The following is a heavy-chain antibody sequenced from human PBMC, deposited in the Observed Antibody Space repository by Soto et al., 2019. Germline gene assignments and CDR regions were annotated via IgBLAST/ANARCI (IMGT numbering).Heavy chain of an antibody. V-gene: IGHV4-59*01. D-gene: IGHD4-17*01. Sequence: QVQLQESGPGLVKPSETLSLTCTVSGGSISSYYWSWIRQPPGKGLEWIGYIYYSGSTNYNPSLKSRVTISVDTSKNQFSLKLSSVTAADTAVYYCARSHFTVAHDYWGQGTLVTVSS. CDR2: IYYSGST. CDR1: GGSISSYY. J-gene: IGHJ4*02. CDR3: ARSHFTVAHDY.